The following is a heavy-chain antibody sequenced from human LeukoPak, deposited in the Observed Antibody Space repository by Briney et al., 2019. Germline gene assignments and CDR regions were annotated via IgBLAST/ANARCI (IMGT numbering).Heavy chain of an antibody. CDR3: ARDPGMWELRLDYFDY. CDR2: IWYDGSNK. V-gene: IGHV3-33*01. J-gene: IGHJ4*02. Sequence: GGSLRLSCAASGFTFSGYGMHWVRQAPGKGLEWVAVIWYDGSNKYYADSVKGRFTISRDNSKNTLYLQMNSLRAEDTAVYYCARDPGMWELRLDYFDYWGQGTLVTVSS. D-gene: IGHD1-26*01. CDR1: GFTFSGYG.